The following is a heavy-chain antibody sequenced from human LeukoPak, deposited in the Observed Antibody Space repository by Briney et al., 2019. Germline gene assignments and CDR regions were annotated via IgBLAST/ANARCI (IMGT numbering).Heavy chain of an antibody. D-gene: IGHD6-13*01. V-gene: IGHV1-2*02. CDR3: ARARRIAAAADAFDI. CDR2: INPNSGGT. CDR1: GYTFTGYY. Sequence: ASVTVSCTASGYTFTGYYMHWVRQAPGQGLEWMGWINPNSGGTNYAQKFQGRVTMTRDTSISTAYMEMSRLRSDDTAVYYCARARRIAAAADAFDIWGQGTMVTVSS. J-gene: IGHJ3*02.